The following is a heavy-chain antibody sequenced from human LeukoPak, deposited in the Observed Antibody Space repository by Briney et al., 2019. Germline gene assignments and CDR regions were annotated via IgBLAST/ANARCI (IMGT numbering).Heavy chain of an antibody. Sequence: GGSLRLSCAASGFSVSSNYMNWVRQAPGKGLEWVSIIYSGGATYYADSVKGRFTISRDNSKNTLYLQMNSLRAEDTAVYYCARCSGYGMDVWGQGTTVTVSS. V-gene: IGHV3-53*05. CDR2: IYSGGAT. CDR3: ARCSGYGMDV. J-gene: IGHJ6*02. D-gene: IGHD3-10*02. CDR1: GFSVSSNY.